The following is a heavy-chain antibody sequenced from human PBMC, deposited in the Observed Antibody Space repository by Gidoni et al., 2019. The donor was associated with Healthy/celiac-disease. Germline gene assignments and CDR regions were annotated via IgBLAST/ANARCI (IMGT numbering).Heavy chain of an antibody. D-gene: IGHD3-16*01. CDR1: GFTFSSYS. CDR2: ISNDGNNK. J-gene: IGHJ3*02. V-gene: IGHV3-30-3*01. Sequence: HVQLVESGGGVVQPGRSLRLSCAPSGFTFSSYSMHWVRQAPGKGLEWVTVISNDGNNKYYADAVKGRFTFSRDNSKNTLYLQINSLRAEDTAVYYCARDMNRRDAFDIWGQGTMVTVSS. CDR3: ARDMNRRDAFDI.